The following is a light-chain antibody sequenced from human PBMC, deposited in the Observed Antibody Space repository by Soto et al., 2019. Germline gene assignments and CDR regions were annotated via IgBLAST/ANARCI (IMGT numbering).Light chain of an antibody. J-gene: IGKJ1*01. CDR1: RNVAKW. CDR3: QQQALSPWP. Sequence: DIQMTQSPPTLSASVGDRVSLSCRASRNVAKWLAWFQQKPGGAPKLLIQKATSLQDGVPLRFSGSGSETEFSITVTSLLLEDSATYYFQQQALSPWPFGQGTKVDIK. V-gene: IGKV1-5*03. CDR2: KAT.